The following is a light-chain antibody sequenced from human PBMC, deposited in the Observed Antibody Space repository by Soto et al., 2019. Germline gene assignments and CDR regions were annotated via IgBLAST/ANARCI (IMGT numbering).Light chain of an antibody. J-gene: IGKJ1*01. CDR2: DAS. CDR1: RSLSSTS. Sequence: EIVLTQSPGTLSLSPGERAALSCRASRSLSSTSLAWYQQRPGQAPRLLIYDASSRATGIPDRFSGSGSGTDFTLTINRLEPDDFAVYYCQQYGSSPRTFGQGTKAEI. V-gene: IGKV3-20*01. CDR3: QQYGSSPRT.